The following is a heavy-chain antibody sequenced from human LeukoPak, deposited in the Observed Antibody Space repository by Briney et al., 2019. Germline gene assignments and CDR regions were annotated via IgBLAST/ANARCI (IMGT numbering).Heavy chain of an antibody. CDR1: GGSISSSSYY. D-gene: IGHD3-10*01. V-gene: IGHV4-39*01. Sequence: PSETLSLTCTGSGGSISSSSYYWGWIRQPPGKGLEWIGSIYYSGSTYYNPSLKSRVTISVDTSKNQFSLKLSSVTAADTAVYYCARHPYYGSGSYYNDLRWFDPWGQGTLVTVSS. J-gene: IGHJ5*02. CDR2: IYYSGST. CDR3: ARHPYYGSGSYYNDLRWFDP.